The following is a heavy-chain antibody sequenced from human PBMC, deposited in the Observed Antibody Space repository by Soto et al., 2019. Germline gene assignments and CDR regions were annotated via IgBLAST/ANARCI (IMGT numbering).Heavy chain of an antibody. Sequence: EVQLVESGGGLVQPGGSLRLSCAASGFTFSSYSMNWVRQAPGKGLEWVSYISSSSSTIYYADSVKGRFTISRDNAKNALYLQMTSLRAEDRAVYYCAREGGDLNWFDPWGQGTLVTVSS. J-gene: IGHJ5*02. CDR1: GFTFSSYS. CDR3: AREGGDLNWFDP. V-gene: IGHV3-48*01. CDR2: ISSSSSTI. D-gene: IGHD4-17*01.